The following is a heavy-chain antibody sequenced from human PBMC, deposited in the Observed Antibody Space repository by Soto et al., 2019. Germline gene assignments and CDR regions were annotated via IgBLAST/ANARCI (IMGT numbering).Heavy chain of an antibody. V-gene: IGHV3-33*01. CDR1: GSTFSNYG. Sequence: QVQLVESGGGGVQPGRSLRLSCAASGSTFSNYGMHWVRQSPNKGLEWVAGIWHDARNNYHATSEEGRFTISRANSINTLYLQMNSLRVEDTAVYYCAREAGDQVLGQQLPDYWGQGTLVTVSS. J-gene: IGHJ4*02. CDR3: AREAGDQVLGQQLPDY. D-gene: IGHD6-13*01. CDR2: IWHDARNN.